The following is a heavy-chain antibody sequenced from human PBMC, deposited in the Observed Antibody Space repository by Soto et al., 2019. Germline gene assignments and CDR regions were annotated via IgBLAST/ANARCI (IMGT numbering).Heavy chain of an antibody. CDR2: ISAYNGNT. CDR3: ARDKIAVAVRIFGY. J-gene: IGHJ4*02. D-gene: IGHD6-19*01. V-gene: IGHV1-18*01. CDR1: GYTFTSYG. Sequence: ASVKVSCKASGYTFTSYGISWVRQAPGQGLEWMGWISAYNGNTNYAQKLQGRVTMTTDTSTSTAYMELRSLRSDDTAVYYCARDKIAVAVRIFGYWGQGTLVTVSS.